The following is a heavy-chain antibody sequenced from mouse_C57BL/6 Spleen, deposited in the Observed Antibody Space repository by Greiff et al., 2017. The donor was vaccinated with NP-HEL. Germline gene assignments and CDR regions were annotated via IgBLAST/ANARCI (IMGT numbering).Heavy chain of an antibody. V-gene: IGHV1-64*01. CDR3: AREGYDVVDY. D-gene: IGHD2-2*01. J-gene: IGHJ2*01. CDR1: GYTFTSYW. Sequence: QVHVKQPGAELVKPGASVKLSCKASGYTFTSYWMHWVKQRPGQGLEWIGMIHPNSGSTNYNEKFKSKATLTVDKSSSTAYMQLSSLTSEDSAVYYCAREGYDVVDYWGQGTTLTVSS. CDR2: IHPNSGST.